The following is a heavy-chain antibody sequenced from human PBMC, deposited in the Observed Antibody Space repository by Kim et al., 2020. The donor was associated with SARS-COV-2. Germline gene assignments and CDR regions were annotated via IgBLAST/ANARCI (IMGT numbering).Heavy chain of an antibody. D-gene: IGHD2-15*01. V-gene: IGHV3-30-3*01. CDR2: ISYDGSNK. CDR3: ARDIVVVVAATLSRYGMDV. Sequence: GGSLRLSCAASGFTFSSYAMHWVRQAPGKGLEWVAVISYDGSNKYYADSVKGRFTISRDNSKNTLYLQMNSLRAEDTAVYYCARDIVVVVAATLSRYGMDVWGQGTTVTVSS. J-gene: IGHJ6*02. CDR1: GFTFSSYA.